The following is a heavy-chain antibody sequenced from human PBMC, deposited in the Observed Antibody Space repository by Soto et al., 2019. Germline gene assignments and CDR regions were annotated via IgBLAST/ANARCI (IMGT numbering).Heavy chain of an antibody. CDR1: GFTFSSYE. V-gene: IGHV3-48*03. CDR2: ISSSGSTI. CDR3: ARDVRNYDFWSGYYTGIGQRPGCFDP. Sequence: GGSLRLSCAASGFTFSSYEMNWVRQAPGKGPEWVSYISSSGSTIYYADSVKGRFTISRDNAKNSLYLQMNSLRAEDTAVYYCARDVRNYDFWSGYYTGIGQRPGCFDPWGQGTLVTVSS. J-gene: IGHJ5*02. D-gene: IGHD3-3*01.